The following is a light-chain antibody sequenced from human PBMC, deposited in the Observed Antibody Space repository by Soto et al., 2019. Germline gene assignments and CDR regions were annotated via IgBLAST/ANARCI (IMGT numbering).Light chain of an antibody. Sequence: QSVLTQPASVSGSPGQSITLSCTGTSSYVGGYDYVSWHQQHPGKAPKLIIYDVSKRPSGVPDRFSGSKSGNTASLTISGLQAEDEADYYCCSYAGTYSYVFGTGTKVTVL. V-gene: IGLV2-11*01. CDR3: CSYAGTYSYV. J-gene: IGLJ1*01. CDR2: DVS. CDR1: SSYVGGYDY.